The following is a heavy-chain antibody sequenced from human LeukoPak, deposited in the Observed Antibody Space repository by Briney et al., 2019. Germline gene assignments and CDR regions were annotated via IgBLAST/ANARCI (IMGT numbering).Heavy chain of an antibody. D-gene: IGHD6-19*01. Sequence: SETLSLTCTVSGGSISSYYWSWIRQPPGKGLEWIGYIHYSGSTNYNPSLKSRVTISVDTSKNQCSLKLSSVTAADTAVYYCGRHAAVAGRGAFDIWGQGAMVTVSS. CDR3: GRHAAVAGRGAFDI. V-gene: IGHV4-59*08. CDR1: GGSISSYY. CDR2: IHYSGST. J-gene: IGHJ3*02.